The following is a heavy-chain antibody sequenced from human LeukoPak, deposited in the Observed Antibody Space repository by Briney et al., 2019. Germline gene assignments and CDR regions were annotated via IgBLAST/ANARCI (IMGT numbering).Heavy chain of an antibody. CDR2: IYYSGST. Sequence: SETLSLTCTVSGGSIRGYYWSWIRQPPGKGLECIGHIYYSGSTNYNPSLKSRVTISVDTSRNQFSLKLTSVTAADTAVYYCAKVSDRDSSGYYWGFEYWGQGTLVTVSS. V-gene: IGHV4-59*08. CDR1: GGSIRGYY. D-gene: IGHD3-22*01. J-gene: IGHJ4*02. CDR3: AKVSDRDSSGYYWGFEY.